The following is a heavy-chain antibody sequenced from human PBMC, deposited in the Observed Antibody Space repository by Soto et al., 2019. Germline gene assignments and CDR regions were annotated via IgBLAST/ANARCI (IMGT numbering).Heavy chain of an antibody. D-gene: IGHD2-15*01. V-gene: IGHV4-39*01. CDR1: GGSISSSSYY. Sequence: SETLSLTCTVSGGSISSSSYYWGWIRQPPGKGLEWIGSIYYSGSTYYNPSLKSRVTISVGTSKNQFSLKLSSVTAADTAVYYCARQVPPGAARYNWFDPWGQGTLVTVSS. CDR3: ARQVPPGAARYNWFDP. CDR2: IYYSGST. J-gene: IGHJ5*02.